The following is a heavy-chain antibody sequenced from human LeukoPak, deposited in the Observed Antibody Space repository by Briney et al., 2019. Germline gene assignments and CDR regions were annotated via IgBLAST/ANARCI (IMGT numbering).Heavy chain of an antibody. J-gene: IGHJ6*02. D-gene: IGHD2-2*01. CDR2: IIPIFGTA. V-gene: IGHV1-69*13. Sequence: GASVKVSCKASGGTFSSYAISWVRQAPGQGLEWMGGIIPIFGTANYAQKFQGRVTITADESTSTAYVELSSLRSEDTAVYYCARVVGYCSSTSCYPKDADYYYYGMDVWGQGTTVTVSS. CDR1: GGTFSSYA. CDR3: ARVVGYCSSTSCYPKDADYYYYGMDV.